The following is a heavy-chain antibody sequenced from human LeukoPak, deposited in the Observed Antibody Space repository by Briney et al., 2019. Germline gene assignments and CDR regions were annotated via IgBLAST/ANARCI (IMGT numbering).Heavy chain of an antibody. CDR2: ISAYNGNT. D-gene: IGHD3-22*01. CDR1: GGTFSSYA. V-gene: IGHV1-18*01. Sequence: GASVKVSCKASGGTFSSYAISWVRQAPGQGLEWMGWISAYNGNTNYAQKLQGRVTMTTDTSTSTAYMELRSLRSDDTAVYYCASPSSGYYRDAFDTWGQGTMVTVSS. CDR3: ASPSSGYYRDAFDT. J-gene: IGHJ3*02.